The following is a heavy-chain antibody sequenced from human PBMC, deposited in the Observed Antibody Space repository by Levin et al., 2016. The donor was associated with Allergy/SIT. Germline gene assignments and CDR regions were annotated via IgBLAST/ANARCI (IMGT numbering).Heavy chain of an antibody. CDR1: GFTFSSYG. D-gene: IGHD4-11*01. V-gene: IGHV3-30*18. CDR2: ISYDGSNK. J-gene: IGHJ4*02. Sequence: GESLKISCAASGFTFSSYGMHWVRQAPGKGLEWVAVISYDGSNKYYADSVKGRFTISRDNSKNTLYLQMNSLRAEDTAVYYCAKGEATVTWGQGTLVTVSS. CDR3: AKGEATVT.